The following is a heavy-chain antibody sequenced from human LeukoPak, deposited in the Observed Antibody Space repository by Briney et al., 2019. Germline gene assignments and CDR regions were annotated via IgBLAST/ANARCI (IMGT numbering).Heavy chain of an antibody. J-gene: IGHJ4*02. V-gene: IGHV3-48*03. D-gene: IGHD1-26*01. CDR2: ISSSGSTI. CDR3: ARARSGIVGAIYYFDY. CDR1: GFTFSSYE. Sequence: GGSLRLSCAASGFTFSSYEMNWGRQAPGKGLEWVSYISSSGSTIYYADSVKGRFTISRDNAKNSLYLQMNSLRAEDTAVYYCARARSGIVGAIYYFDYWGQRTLVTVSS.